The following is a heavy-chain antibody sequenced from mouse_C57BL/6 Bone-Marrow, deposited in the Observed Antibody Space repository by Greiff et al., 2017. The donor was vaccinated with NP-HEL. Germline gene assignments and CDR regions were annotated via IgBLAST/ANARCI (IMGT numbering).Heavy chain of an antibody. CDR3: AIYYYGNY. Sequence: EVQLQESGPGLVKPSQSLSLTCSVTGYSITSGYYWNWIRQFPGNKLEWMGYISYDGSNNYNPSLKNRISITRDTSKNQFFLKLNSVTTEDTATYYCAIYYYGNYWGQGTTLTVSS. J-gene: IGHJ2*01. V-gene: IGHV3-6*01. CDR2: ISYDGSN. D-gene: IGHD1-1*01. CDR1: GYSITSGYY.